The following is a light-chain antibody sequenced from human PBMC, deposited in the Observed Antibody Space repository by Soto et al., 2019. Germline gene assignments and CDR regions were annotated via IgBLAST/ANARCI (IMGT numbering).Light chain of an antibody. V-gene: IGKV3-20*01. Sequence: EIVLTQSPGTLSLSPGERATLSCRASQSVSSSYLAWYRQKPGQAPRLLIYGAYGRATGIPDRFSGSGSGTDCTLTISRLEPEDFAVYYCQQYGSSPLFTFGPGTKVDIK. J-gene: IGKJ3*01. CDR1: QSVSSSY. CDR2: GAY. CDR3: QQYGSSPLFT.